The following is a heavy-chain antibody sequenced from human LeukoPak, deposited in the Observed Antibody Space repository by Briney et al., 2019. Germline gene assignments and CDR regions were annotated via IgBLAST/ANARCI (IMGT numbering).Heavy chain of an antibody. CDR3: ARTRYYYGSRSYGAPYYFDY. V-gene: IGHV4-59*01. J-gene: IGHJ4*02. Sequence: SETLSLTCTVSGGSISSYYWSWIRQPPGKGLEWIGYIYYSGSTNYNPSLKSRVTISVDTSKNQFSLKLSSVTAADTAVYYCARTRYYYGSRSYGAPYYFDYWGQGTLVTVSS. CDR2: IYYSGST. CDR1: GGSISSYY. D-gene: IGHD3-10*01.